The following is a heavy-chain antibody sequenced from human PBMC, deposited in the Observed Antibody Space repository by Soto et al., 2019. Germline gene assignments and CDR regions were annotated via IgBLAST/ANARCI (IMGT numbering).Heavy chain of an antibody. Sequence: GESLKISCKGSGYSFTSYWISWVRQMPGKGLEWMGRIDPSDSYTNYSPSFQGHVTISADKSISTAYLQWSSLKASDTAMYYCARTSMQSRGYSYGHGGMYAWGQGTTLTISS. CDR2: IDPSDSYT. CDR1: GYSFTSYW. CDR3: ARTSMQSRGYSYGHGGMYA. J-gene: IGHJ6*02. V-gene: IGHV5-10-1*01. D-gene: IGHD5-18*01.